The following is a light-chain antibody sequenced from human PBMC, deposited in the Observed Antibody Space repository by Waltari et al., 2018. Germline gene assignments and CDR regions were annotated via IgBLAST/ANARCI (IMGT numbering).Light chain of an antibody. J-gene: IGKJ5*01. V-gene: IGKV4-1*01. CDR2: WAS. CDR1: QSVLYSSNNKNY. CDR3: QQYYSSPIT. Sequence: DIVMTQSPDSLSVSLGERATINCKSSQSVLYSSNNKNYFAWYQQKPRQTPKLLIYWASNRQSGVPDRFSGSGSGTDFTLTISNLQAEDVAVYDCQQYYSSPITFGQGTRLELK.